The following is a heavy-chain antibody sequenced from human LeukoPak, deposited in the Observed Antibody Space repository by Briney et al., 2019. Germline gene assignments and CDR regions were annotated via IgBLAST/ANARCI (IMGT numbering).Heavy chain of an antibody. J-gene: IGHJ6*02. Sequence: KPSETLSLTCTVSGGSISSYYWSWIRQPPGKGLEWIGYIYYSGSTNYNPSLKSRVTISVDTSKNQFSLKLSSVTAADTAVYYCARGLGIAAAGPRRYYYYGMDVWGQATTVTVSS. CDR2: IYYSGST. CDR3: ARGLGIAAAGPRRYYYYGMDV. D-gene: IGHD6-13*01. V-gene: IGHV4-59*01. CDR1: GGSISSYY.